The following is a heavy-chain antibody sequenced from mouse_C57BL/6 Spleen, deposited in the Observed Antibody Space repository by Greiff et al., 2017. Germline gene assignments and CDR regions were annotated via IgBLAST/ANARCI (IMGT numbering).Heavy chain of an antibody. CDR2: IYPGSGST. D-gene: IGHD1-1*01. CDR3: ARESYYGSSYVGIYYYAMDY. Sequence: QVQLQQPGAELVKPGASVTMSCKASGYTFTSYWITWVKQRPGQGLEWIGDIYPGSGSTNYNEKFKSKATLTVDTSSSTAYMQLSSLTSEDSAVYYCARESYYGSSYVGIYYYAMDYWGQGTSVTVSS. CDR1: GYTFTSYW. J-gene: IGHJ4*01. V-gene: IGHV1-55*01.